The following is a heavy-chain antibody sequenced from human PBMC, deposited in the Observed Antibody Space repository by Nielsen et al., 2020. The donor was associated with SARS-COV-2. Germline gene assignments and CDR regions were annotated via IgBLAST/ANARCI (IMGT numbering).Heavy chain of an antibody. CDR1: GFTFSSYA. CDR3: AKVSDYDFWSGYPDY. J-gene: IGHJ4*02. Sequence: GESLKISCAASGFTFSSYAMSWVRQAPGKGLEWVSAISGSGGSTYYADSVKGRFTISRDNSKNTLYLQMNSLRAEDTAVYYCAKVSDYDFWSGYPDYWGQGTLVTVSS. D-gene: IGHD3-3*01. V-gene: IGHV3-23*01. CDR2: ISGSGGST.